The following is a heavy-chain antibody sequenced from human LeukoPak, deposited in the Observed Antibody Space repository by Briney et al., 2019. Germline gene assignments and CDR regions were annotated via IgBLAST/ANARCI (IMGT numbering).Heavy chain of an antibody. CDR2: INHSGRT. CDR3: ARGVGLRSDFDI. Sequence: SETLSLTCAVYGGSFSGYYWRWIRQPPGKGLEWIGEINHSGRTNYNPSLKSRVTISVDTSKNQFSLQVSSVTAADTAVYYCARGVGLRSDFDIWGQGTMVTVSS. J-gene: IGHJ3*02. D-gene: IGHD3-3*01. CDR1: GGSFSGYY. V-gene: IGHV4-34*01.